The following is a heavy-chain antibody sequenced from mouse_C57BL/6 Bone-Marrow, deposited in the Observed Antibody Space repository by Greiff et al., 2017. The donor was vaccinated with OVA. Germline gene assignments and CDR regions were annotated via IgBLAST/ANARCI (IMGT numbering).Heavy chain of an antibody. CDR1: GYTFTSYW. CDR2: IYPGNSDT. CDR3: TRGGFGYYPSYWYFDV. J-gene: IGHJ1*03. Sequence: EVQLQQSGTVLARPGASVKMSCKTSGYTFTSYWMHWVKQRPGQGLEWIGAIYPGNSDTSYNQKFKGKAKLTAVTSASTAYMELSSLTNEDSAVYYCTRGGFGYYPSYWYFDVWGTGTTVTVSS. D-gene: IGHD2-3*01. V-gene: IGHV1-5*01.